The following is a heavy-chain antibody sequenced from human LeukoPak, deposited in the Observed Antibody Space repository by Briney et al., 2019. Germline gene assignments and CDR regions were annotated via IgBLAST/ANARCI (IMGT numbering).Heavy chain of an antibody. D-gene: IGHD2-15*01. J-gene: IGHJ4*02. V-gene: IGHV3-21*01. CDR2: ISSSSSNI. Sequence: GGSLRLSCAASVYPFSSYSMNWVRQAPGRGLEWVSSISSSSSNIYYADTVKGRFTISRNNAKNSLYLQMSSLRAEDTAVYYCAGNVGLTGPFDYWGQGTLVTVSS. CDR3: AGNVGLTGPFDY. CDR1: VYPFSSYS.